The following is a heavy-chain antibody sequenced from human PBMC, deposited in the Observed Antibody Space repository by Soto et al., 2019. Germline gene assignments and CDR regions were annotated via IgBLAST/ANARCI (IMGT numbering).Heavy chain of an antibody. Sequence: ASVKGSCKTSNDSFIRFGISWMRQAPGQGLEWMAWINPSNDNTNYAQSLQGRITLTTDTSTSTAYMELRSLRSDDTAVYFCARDPFYTGGNLLVGYFDSCRHGPPVTVPS. CDR3: ARDPFYTGGNLLVGYFDS. CDR1: NDSFIRFG. V-gene: IGHV1-18*01. D-gene: IGHD7-27*01. CDR2: INPSNDNT. J-gene: IGHJ4*01.